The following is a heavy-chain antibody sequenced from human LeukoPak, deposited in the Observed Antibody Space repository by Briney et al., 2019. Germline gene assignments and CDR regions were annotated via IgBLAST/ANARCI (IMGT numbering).Heavy chain of an antibody. J-gene: IGHJ4*02. CDR3: ARDRRIQLWFYY. V-gene: IGHV1-2*02. D-gene: IGHD5-18*01. CDR2: INPNSGGT. Sequence: ASVKVSCKASGYTFTGYYMHWVRQAPGQGLEWMGWINPNSGGTNYAQKLQGRVTMTRDTSIGTAYMELSRLRSDDTAVYYCARDRRIQLWFYYWGQGTLVTVSS. CDR1: GYTFTGYY.